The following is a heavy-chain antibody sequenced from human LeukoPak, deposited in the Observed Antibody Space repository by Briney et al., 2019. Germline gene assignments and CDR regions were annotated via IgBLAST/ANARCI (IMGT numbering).Heavy chain of an antibody. V-gene: IGHV3-15*01. J-gene: IGHJ4*02. CDR3: TTDRYYDYVWGSYRYTSFGY. CDR1: GFTFSNAW. D-gene: IGHD3-16*02. CDR2: IKNKTDGGTT. Sequence: GGSLRLSCAASGFTFSNAWMSWVRQAPGKGLEWVGRIKNKTDGGTTDYAAPVKGRFTISRDDSKNTLYLQMNSLKTEDTAVYYCTTDRYYDYVWGSYRYTSFGYWGQGTLVTVSS.